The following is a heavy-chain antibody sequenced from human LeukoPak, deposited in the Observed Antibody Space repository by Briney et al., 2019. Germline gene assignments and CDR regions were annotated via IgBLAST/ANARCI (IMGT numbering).Heavy chain of an antibody. CDR1: GGSISSGGYY. CDR2: IYYSGST. J-gene: IGHJ6*02. D-gene: IGHD5-24*01. CDR3: ARDLDGYTGMDV. V-gene: IGHV4-31*03. Sequence: SQTLSLTCTVSGGSISSGGYYWSWIRQHPGKGLEWIGYIYYSGSTYYNPSLKSRVTISVDTSKNQFSLKQSSVTAADTAVYYCARDLDGYTGMDVWGQGTTVTVSS.